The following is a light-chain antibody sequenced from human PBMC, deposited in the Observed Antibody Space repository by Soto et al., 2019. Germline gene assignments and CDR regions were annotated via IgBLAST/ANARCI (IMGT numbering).Light chain of an antibody. J-gene: IGKJ4*01. CDR1: QSVSSSY. CDR3: LPYGSSPLT. Sequence: EIVLTQSRGTLSMSPGERATLSCRASQSVSSSYLAWYQQKPGQAPRLLIYGASSGATGIPDRFSGSGSGTDFTLTISRLDPEDVAVYYCLPYGSSPLTFAGGTNVDI. V-gene: IGKV3-20*01. CDR2: GAS.